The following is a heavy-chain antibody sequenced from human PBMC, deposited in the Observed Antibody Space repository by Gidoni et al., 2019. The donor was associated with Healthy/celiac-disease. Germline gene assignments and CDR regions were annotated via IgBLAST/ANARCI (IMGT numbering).Heavy chain of an antibody. Sequence: QVQLVESGGGVVQPGRSLRLSCAASGFTFSSYGMHWVRQAPGKGLEWVAVIWYDGSNKYYADSVKGRFTISRDNSKNTLYLQMNSLRAEDTAVYYCARVASIAVAGDAFDIWGQGTMVTVSS. V-gene: IGHV3-33*01. CDR1: GFTFSSYG. CDR3: ARVASIAVAGDAFDI. D-gene: IGHD6-19*01. J-gene: IGHJ3*02. CDR2: IWYDGSNK.